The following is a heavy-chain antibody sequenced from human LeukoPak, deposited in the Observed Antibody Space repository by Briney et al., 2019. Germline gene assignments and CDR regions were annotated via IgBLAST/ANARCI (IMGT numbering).Heavy chain of an antibody. D-gene: IGHD6-13*01. CDR1: GFTFSSYS. V-gene: IGHV3-21*01. CDR2: ISSSSSYI. J-gene: IGHJ4*02. CDR3: ARPGIAAAGDYFDY. Sequence: GGSLRLSCAASGFTFSSYSMNWVRQAPGKGLEWVSSISSSSSYIYYADSVKGRFTISRDNAKNSLYLQMSSLRAEDTAVYYCARPGIAAAGDYFDYWGQGTLVTVSS.